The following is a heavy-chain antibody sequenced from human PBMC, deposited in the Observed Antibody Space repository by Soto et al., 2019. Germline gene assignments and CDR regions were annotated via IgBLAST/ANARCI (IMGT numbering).Heavy chain of an antibody. CDR3: AKDTAPGFYDANGHLDY. CDR1: GIGFDDYA. D-gene: IGHD2-8*01. CDR2: IHWARCDI. J-gene: IGHJ4*02. Sequence: VQLVESGGGWVQPGGSRRLSWVVSGIGFDDYAMHWVRQVPGKGLERVSGIHWARCDIGYADSVKGRFTISRDNAKNSLSLQMNSLKTEDTALYYCAKDTAPGFYDANGHLDYWGQGNPGAVSS. V-gene: IGHV3-9*01.